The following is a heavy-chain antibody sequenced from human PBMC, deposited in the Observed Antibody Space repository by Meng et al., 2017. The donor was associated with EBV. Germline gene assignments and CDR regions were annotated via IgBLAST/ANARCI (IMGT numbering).Heavy chain of an antibody. V-gene: IGHV1-24*01. Sequence: QVQLVQSGAEVKKPGASGKVSCKVSGYTLTELCMYWVRQAPGKGLEWMGGYDPEDGETIYALKFQGRVAMTEDTSTDTAYMELSSLRSEDTAVYYCITRAHSSGYYYWGQGTLVTVSS. CDR1: GYTLTELC. D-gene: IGHD3-22*01. J-gene: IGHJ4*02. CDR2: YDPEDGET. CDR3: ITRAHSSGYYY.